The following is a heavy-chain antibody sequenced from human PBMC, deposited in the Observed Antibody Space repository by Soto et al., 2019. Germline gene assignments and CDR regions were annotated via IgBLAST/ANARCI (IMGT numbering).Heavy chain of an antibody. CDR3: ARGLRYYGSGSYARYNWFDP. V-gene: IGHV4-34*01. CDR2: INHSGST. D-gene: IGHD3-10*01. CDR1: GGSPSGYY. J-gene: IGHJ5*02. Sequence: SETLSLTCAVYGGSPSGYYWSWIRQPPGKGLEWIGEINHSGSTNYTPSLKSRVTISVDTSKNHLSLKLSSVTAADTAVYYCARGLRYYGSGSYARYNWFDPWGQGTLVTVS.